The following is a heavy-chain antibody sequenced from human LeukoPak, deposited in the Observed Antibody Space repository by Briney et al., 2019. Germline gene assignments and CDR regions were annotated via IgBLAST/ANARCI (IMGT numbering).Heavy chain of an antibody. CDR1: GFTFSSYA. CDR3: AKDPYYDFWSGSAL. Sequence: PGGSLRLSCAAPGFTFSSYAMSWVRQAPGKGLEWVSAISGSGGSTYYADSVKGRFTISRDNSKNTLYLQMNSLRAEDTAVYYCAKDPYYDFWSGSALWGQGTMVTVSS. D-gene: IGHD3-3*01. CDR2: ISGSGGST. J-gene: IGHJ3*01. V-gene: IGHV3-23*01.